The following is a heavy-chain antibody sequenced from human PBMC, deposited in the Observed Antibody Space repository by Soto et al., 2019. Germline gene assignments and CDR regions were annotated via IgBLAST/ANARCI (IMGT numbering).Heavy chain of an antibody. J-gene: IGHJ5*02. CDR3: FSGSFPNWFDP. CDR2: LYWDDNK. Sequence: QITLKEYGPTRVKPTQTLTLTCTFSGFSLRTNGACVGWIRQPPEKALELLALLYWDDNKRDSPSLKSRLTITMDTSKNQVVLTISNMDPVDTATYYWFSGSFPNWFDPWGQGILVLVSS. CDR1: GFSLRTNGAC. D-gene: IGHD3-10*01. V-gene: IGHV2-5*02.